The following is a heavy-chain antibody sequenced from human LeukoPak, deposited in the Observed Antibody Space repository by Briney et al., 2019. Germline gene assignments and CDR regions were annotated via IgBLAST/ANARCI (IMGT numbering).Heavy chain of an antibody. V-gene: IGHV1-69*06. CDR1: GGTFSSYA. D-gene: IGHD5-12*01. Sequence: ASVKVSCKASGGTFSSYAISWVRQALGQGLEWMGGIIPIFGTANYAQKFQGRVTITADKSTSTAYMELSSLRSEDTAVYYCARDSDPYSGYLNFDYWGQGTLVTVSS. CDR2: IIPIFGTA. CDR3: ARDSDPYSGYLNFDY. J-gene: IGHJ4*02.